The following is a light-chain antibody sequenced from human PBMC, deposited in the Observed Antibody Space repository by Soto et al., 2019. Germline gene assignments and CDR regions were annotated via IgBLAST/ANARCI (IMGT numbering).Light chain of an antibody. J-gene: IGLJ1*01. Sequence: QSALTQPPSAAGSPGQSVTISCTGTSTDVGGYNYVSWYQQYPGKAPKLMIYEVSDRPSGISSRFSGSKSGNTASLTISGLQTEDEADYYCSSYTSSSTLFGTGTKVTVL. CDR1: STDVGGYNY. CDR2: EVS. CDR3: SSYTSSSTL. V-gene: IGLV2-14*01.